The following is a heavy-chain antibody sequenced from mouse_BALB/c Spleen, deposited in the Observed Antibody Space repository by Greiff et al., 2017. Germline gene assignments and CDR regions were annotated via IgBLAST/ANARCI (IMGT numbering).Heavy chain of an antibody. V-gene: IGHV5-6-5*01. CDR1: GFTFSSYA. CDR3: ARASSYDWYFDV. J-gene: IGHJ1*01. D-gene: IGHD1-1*01. Sequence: DVMLVESGGGLVKPGGSLKLSCAASGFTFSSYAMSWVRQTPEKRLEWVASISSGGSTYYPDSVKGRFTISRDNARNILYLQMSSLRSEDTAMYYCARASSYDWYFDVWGAGTTVTVSS. CDR2: ISSGGST.